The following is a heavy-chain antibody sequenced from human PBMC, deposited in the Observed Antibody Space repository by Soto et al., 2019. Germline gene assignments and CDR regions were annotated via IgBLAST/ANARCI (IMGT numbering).Heavy chain of an antibody. V-gene: IGHV3-15*01. D-gene: IGHD3-3*01. CDR1: GFTFSNAW. CDR2: IKSKTDGGTT. J-gene: IGHJ5*02. Sequence: GGSLRLSCAASGFTFSNAWMSWVRQAPGKGLEWVGRIKSKTDGGTTDYAAPVKGRFTISRDDSKNTLYLQMNSLKTEDTAVYYCTTGRFLEWLYNWFDPWGQGTLVTVSS. CDR3: TTGRFLEWLYNWFDP.